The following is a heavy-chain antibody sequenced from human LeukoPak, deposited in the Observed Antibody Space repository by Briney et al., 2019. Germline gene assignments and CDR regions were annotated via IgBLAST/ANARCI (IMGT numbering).Heavy chain of an antibody. CDR2: INPTGGST. J-gene: IGHJ4*02. D-gene: IGHD6-13*01. Sequence: ASVKVSCKASGYTFTRYYMSWVRQAPGQGLEWMAIINPTGGSTSYAQKFQGRVTMTRDTSTSTVYMELSSLRSDDTAVYYCARGSSSFDYWGQGTLVTVSS. CDR1: GYTFTRYY. V-gene: IGHV1-46*01. CDR3: ARGSSSFDY.